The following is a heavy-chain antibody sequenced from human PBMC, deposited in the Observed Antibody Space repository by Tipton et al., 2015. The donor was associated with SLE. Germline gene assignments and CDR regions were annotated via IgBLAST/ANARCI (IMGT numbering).Heavy chain of an antibody. V-gene: IGHV3-49*03. D-gene: IGHD4-17*01. CDR2: IKGNARGGTP. CDR1: GFIVSSNY. Sequence: SLRLSCAASGFIVSSNYMSWFRQAPGKGLEWVSIIKGNARGGTPEYAASVKGRFTISRDDSKSIAYLQMNSLTTADTAVYYCTRCYGDYRPFEEWGQGTLVTVSS. J-gene: IGHJ4*02. CDR3: TRCYGDYRPFEE.